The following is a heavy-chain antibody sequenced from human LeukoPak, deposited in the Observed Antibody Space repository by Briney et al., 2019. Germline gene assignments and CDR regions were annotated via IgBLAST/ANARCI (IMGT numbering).Heavy chain of an antibody. CDR1: GYTFTSYY. D-gene: IGHD4-17*01. CDR2: INPSGGST. Sequence: ASVKVSCKASGYTFTSYYMHWVRQAPGQGLEWMGIINPSGGSTSYAQKFQGRVTMTRDMSTSTVYMELSSLRSEDTAVYYCASGLADGEGAFDIWGQGTMVTVSS. V-gene: IGHV1-46*01. J-gene: IGHJ3*02. CDR3: ASGLADGEGAFDI.